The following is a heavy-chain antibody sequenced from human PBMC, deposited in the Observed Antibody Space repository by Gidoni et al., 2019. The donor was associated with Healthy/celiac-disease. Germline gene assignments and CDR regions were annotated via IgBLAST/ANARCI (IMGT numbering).Heavy chain of an antibody. V-gene: IGHV3-30*04. CDR1: GFTFSSYS. D-gene: IGHD3-3*01. CDR2: ISYDGSNK. J-gene: IGHJ3*02. Sequence: QVQLVESGGGVVQPGRSLRLSCAASGFTFSSYSIHWVRQVQGKGLEWVAVISYDGSNKYYADSVKGRFTISRDNSKNTLYLQMNSRRAEDTAVYYCARESHFGDFWSGYYTPAFDIWGQGTMVTVSS. CDR3: ARESHFGDFWSGYYTPAFDI.